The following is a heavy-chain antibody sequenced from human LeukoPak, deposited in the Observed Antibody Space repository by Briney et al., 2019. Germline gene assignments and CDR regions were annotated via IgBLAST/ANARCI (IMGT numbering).Heavy chain of an antibody. Sequence: GASVKVSCKASGYTFTGYYMHWVRQAPGQRLEWMGWINPNSGGTNYAQKFQGRVTMTRDTSISTAYMELSRLRSDDTAVYYCARSTATQYDFWSGYSYFDYWGQGTLVTVSS. CDR2: INPNSGGT. J-gene: IGHJ4*02. CDR3: ARSTATQYDFWSGYSYFDY. V-gene: IGHV1-2*02. D-gene: IGHD3-3*01. CDR1: GYTFTGYY.